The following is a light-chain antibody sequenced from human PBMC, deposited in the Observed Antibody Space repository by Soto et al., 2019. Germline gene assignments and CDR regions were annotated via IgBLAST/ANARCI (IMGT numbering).Light chain of an antibody. CDR3: QQYNYWPPVT. Sequence: EIVMTQSPVTLSLSPGERATLSCRASQTISYNLAWYQQKPGQASRLLIYGASTRATGIPARFSGSGSGTEYTLTISSLQSEDFAVYYCQQYNYWPPVTFGGGTRVEIK. CDR1: QTISYN. CDR2: GAS. V-gene: IGKV3-15*01. J-gene: IGKJ4*01.